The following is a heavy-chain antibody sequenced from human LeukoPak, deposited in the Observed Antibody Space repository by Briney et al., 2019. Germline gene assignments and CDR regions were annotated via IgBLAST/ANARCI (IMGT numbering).Heavy chain of an antibody. CDR2: IRSDGSDT. CDR3: ARGWLEGNNYFDY. J-gene: IGHJ4*02. Sequence: PGGSLRLSCAASGFTFSDTWMHWVRQAPGEGLVWVSRIRSDGSDTRYAESVKGRFTISRDNAKNTLYLQMNSLRVEDTALYYCARGWLEGNNYFDYWGQGTLVTVSS. D-gene: IGHD6-19*01. V-gene: IGHV3-74*01. CDR1: GFTFSDTW.